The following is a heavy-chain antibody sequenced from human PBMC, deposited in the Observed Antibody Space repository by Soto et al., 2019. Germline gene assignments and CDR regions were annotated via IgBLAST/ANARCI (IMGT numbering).Heavy chain of an antibody. J-gene: IGHJ4*02. Sequence: GGSLRLSCAASGFTFSDHYMDWVRQAPGKGLEWVGRTRNKANSYTTEYAASVKGRFTISRDDSKNSLYLQMNSLKTEDTAVYYCARVNYGEIGGLDYWGQGTLVTVSS. CDR1: GFTFSDHY. CDR2: TRNKANSYTT. CDR3: ARVNYGEIGGLDY. V-gene: IGHV3-72*01. D-gene: IGHD4-17*01.